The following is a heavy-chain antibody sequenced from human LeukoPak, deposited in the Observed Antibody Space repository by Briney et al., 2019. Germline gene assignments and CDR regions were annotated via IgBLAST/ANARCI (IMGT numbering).Heavy chain of an antibody. Sequence: PGGSLRLSCAASGFAFSTYWMTWVRQAPGKGLGWVANIKHDGSEKYYVDSVKGRFTISRDNAKNSLYLQMNSLRAEDTAVYFCARTVLVGYCSGGSCYSGIYWGQGTLVTVSS. CDR2: IKHDGSEK. CDR1: GFAFSTYW. CDR3: ARTVLVGYCSGGSCYSGIY. J-gene: IGHJ4*02. V-gene: IGHV3-7*05. D-gene: IGHD2-15*01.